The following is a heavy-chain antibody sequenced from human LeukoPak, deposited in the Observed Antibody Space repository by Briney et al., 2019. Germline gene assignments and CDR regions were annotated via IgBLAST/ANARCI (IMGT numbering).Heavy chain of an antibody. CDR3: ARAERLLRDAFDI. J-gene: IGHJ3*02. V-gene: IGHV1-3*01. CDR2: INAGNGNT. Sequence: ASVKLSCKASGYTFTSYAMHWVRQAPGQRLGWMGWINAGNGNTKYSQKFQGRVTITRDTSAGTAYMELSSLRSEDTAVYYCARAERLLRDAFDIWGQGTMVTVSS. CDR1: GYTFTSYA. D-gene: IGHD1-26*01.